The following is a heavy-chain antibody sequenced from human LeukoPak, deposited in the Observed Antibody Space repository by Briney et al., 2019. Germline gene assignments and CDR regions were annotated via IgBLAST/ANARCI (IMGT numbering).Heavy chain of an antibody. CDR1: GGTFSSYA. V-gene: IGHV1-69*13. D-gene: IGHD2-2*01. Sequence: ASVKVSCKASGGTFSSYAISWVRQAPGQGLEWMGGIIPIFGTANYAQKFQGRVTITADESTSTAYMVLSSLRSEDTAVYYCARAPLYQLLSSNMAFDIWGQGTMVTVSS. CDR2: IIPIFGTA. J-gene: IGHJ3*02. CDR3: ARAPLYQLLSSNMAFDI.